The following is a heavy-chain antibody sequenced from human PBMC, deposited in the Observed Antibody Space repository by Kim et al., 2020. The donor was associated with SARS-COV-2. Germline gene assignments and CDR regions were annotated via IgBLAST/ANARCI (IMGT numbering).Heavy chain of an antibody. CDR3: ARDRLGGSGRVYFDY. J-gene: IGHJ4*02. V-gene: IGHV3-7*01. CDR2: IKQDGSEK. D-gene: IGHD3-10*01. Sequence: GGSLRLSCAASGFTFSSYWMSWVRQAPGKGLEWVANIKQDGSEKYYVDSVKGRFTISRDNAKNSLYLQMNSLRAEDTAVYYCARDRLGGSGRVYFDYWGQGTLVTVSS. CDR1: GFTFSSYW.